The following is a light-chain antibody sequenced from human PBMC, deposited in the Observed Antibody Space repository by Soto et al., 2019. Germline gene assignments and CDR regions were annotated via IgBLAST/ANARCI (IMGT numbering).Light chain of an antibody. CDR3: SSYTSSSTLDV. CDR2: EVS. V-gene: IGLV2-14*01. Sequence: QSVPTQPASVSGSPGQSITISCTGTSSDVGGYNYVSWYQQHPGKAPKLMIYEVSNRPSGVSNRFSGSKSGNTASLTISGLQAEDEADYYCSSYTSSSTLDVFGTGTNVTVL. J-gene: IGLJ1*01. CDR1: SSDVGGYNY.